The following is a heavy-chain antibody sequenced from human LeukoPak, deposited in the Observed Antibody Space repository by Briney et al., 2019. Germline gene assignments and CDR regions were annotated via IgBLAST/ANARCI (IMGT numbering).Heavy chain of an antibody. Sequence: SETLSLTCTVSGGSISSHYWSWIRQPPGKGLEWIGDIYYSGGTNYNPSLKRRVTISVDTSNTQFSLKLTLVPAADTAVYYCARAFLEWLPRSYYYYYMDVWGKGTTVTVSS. CDR1: GGSISSHY. D-gene: IGHD3-3*01. V-gene: IGHV4-59*11. CDR2: IYYSGGT. CDR3: ARAFLEWLPRSYYYYYMDV. J-gene: IGHJ6*03.